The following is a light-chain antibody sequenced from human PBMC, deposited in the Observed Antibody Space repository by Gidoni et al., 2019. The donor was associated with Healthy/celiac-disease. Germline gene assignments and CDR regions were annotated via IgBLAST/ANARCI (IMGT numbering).Light chain of an antibody. V-gene: IGKV1-27*01. CDR3: QKYNSAPPVT. J-gene: IGKJ4*01. Sequence: DIQMTQSPSSLSASVGDRVTITCRASQGISNYLAWYQQKPGTVPNLLIYAASTLQSGVPSRFSGSGSGTDFTLTISSLQPEDVATYYCQKYNSAPPVTFGGGTKVEIK. CDR1: QGISNY. CDR2: AAS.